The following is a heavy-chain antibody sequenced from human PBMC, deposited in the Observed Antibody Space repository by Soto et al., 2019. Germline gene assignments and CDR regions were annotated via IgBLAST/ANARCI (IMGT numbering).Heavy chain of an antibody. CDR3: VRPYYSSSWFPFDR. V-gene: IGHV3-11*01. CDR1: GFDFGDYY. Sequence: GGSLRLSCAGSGFDFGDYYMSWIRQSPGKGLEWVSYIDSGDGTTYYTDSVKGRFTISRDNAKKTVYLQMSSLRVEDTALYYCVRPYYSSSWFPFDRWGQGTLVTVSS. D-gene: IGHD6-13*01. CDR2: IDSGDGTT. J-gene: IGHJ4*02.